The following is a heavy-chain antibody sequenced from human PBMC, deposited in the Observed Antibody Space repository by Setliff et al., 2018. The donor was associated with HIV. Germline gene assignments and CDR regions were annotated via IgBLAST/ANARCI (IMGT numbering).Heavy chain of an antibody. D-gene: IGHD3-3*01. V-gene: IGHV4-39*07. CDR3: VRGANFYTPRKRIFDH. CDR1: GGSISSGGYY. Sequence: PSETLSLTCTVSGGSISSGGYYWSWIRQHPGKGLEWIGGISHSGSSNYSPSLESRLTISVDTSKNQVSLKLNSVTAADSAVYYCVRGANFYTPRKRIFDHWGQGVLVTVSS. CDR2: ISHSGSS. J-gene: IGHJ4*02.